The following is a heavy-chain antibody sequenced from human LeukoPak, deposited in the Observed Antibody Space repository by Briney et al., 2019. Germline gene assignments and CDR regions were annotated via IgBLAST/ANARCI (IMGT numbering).Heavy chain of an antibody. D-gene: IGHD3-16*01. Sequence: SETLSLTCTVSGGSISRYYWTWIRQPPGKGLEWIGYIYYIGGTNYNPSLKSRVTMSVDTSKNQFSLSLNSVTAADTAVYYCARQSGGVGTKIDYWGQGTLVTVSS. V-gene: IGHV4-59*08. CDR1: GGSISRYY. CDR3: ARQSGGVGTKIDY. CDR2: IYYIGGT. J-gene: IGHJ4*02.